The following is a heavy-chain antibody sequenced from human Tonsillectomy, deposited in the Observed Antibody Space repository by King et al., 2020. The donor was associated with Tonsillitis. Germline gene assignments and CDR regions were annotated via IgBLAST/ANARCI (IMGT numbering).Heavy chain of an antibody. CDR3: ARGKLEDSTGYLARDGFDI. CDR1: GGTFTNHA. V-gene: IGHV1-69*01. Sequence: QLVQSGAEVKKPGSSVKVSCTASGGTFTNHAVSWVRQAPGQGLEWMGGIIPLFGTPNYARKFQGRVTITADEYTSRGYMELSSLASEDTAVYYCARGKLEDSTGYLARDGFDIWGQGTMVTVSS. CDR2: IIPLFGTP. D-gene: IGHD3-22*01. J-gene: IGHJ3*02.